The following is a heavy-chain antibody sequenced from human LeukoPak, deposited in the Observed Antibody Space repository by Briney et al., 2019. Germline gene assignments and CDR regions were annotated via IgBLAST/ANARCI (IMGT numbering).Heavy chain of an antibody. CDR2: INHSGST. Sequence: PSETLSLTCAVYGGSFSGYYWSWIRQPPGKGLEWIGEINHSGSTNYNPSLKSRVTISVDTSKNQFSLKQSSVTAADTAVYYCARGPLPAAPWLDYWGQGTLVTVSS. J-gene: IGHJ4*02. V-gene: IGHV4-34*01. CDR1: GGSFSGYY. D-gene: IGHD2-2*01. CDR3: ARGPLPAAPWLDY.